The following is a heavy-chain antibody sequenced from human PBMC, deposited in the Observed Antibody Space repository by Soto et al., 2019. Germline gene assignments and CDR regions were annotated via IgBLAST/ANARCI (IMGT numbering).Heavy chain of an antibody. D-gene: IGHD3-10*01. CDR2: ISSSSSYI. Sequence: GGSLRLSCAASGFTFSNYGMHWVRQAPGKGLEWVSSISSSSSYIYYADSVKGRFTISRDNAKNSLYLQMNSLRAEDTAVYYCARWGGYYGSGSYFVYYYYGMDVWGQGTTVTVSS. CDR3: ARWGGYYGSGSYFVYYYYGMDV. J-gene: IGHJ6*02. V-gene: IGHV3-21*01. CDR1: GFTFSNYG.